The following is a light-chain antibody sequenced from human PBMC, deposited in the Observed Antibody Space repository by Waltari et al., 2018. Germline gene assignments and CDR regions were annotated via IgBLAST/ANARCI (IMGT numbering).Light chain of an antibody. J-gene: IGKJ2*02. CDR2: WAS. CDR3: QQYYTTPCT. Sequence: DIVLTQSPDSLALSLGEMATISCRSSRSVLSSTNGNNYLAWYQQRPGQPPKLLFYWASTRVSGVPDRFDGSGSGTDFTLTISSLQAEDLAVYYCQQYYTTPCTFGQGTRLEIK. V-gene: IGKV4-1*01. CDR1: RSVLSSTNGNNY.